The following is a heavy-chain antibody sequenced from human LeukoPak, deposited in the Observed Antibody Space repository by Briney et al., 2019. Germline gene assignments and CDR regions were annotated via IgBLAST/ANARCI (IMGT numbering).Heavy chain of an antibody. J-gene: IGHJ4*02. D-gene: IGHD6-13*01. CDR1: GGSISSYY. Sequence: PSETLSLTCTVYGGSISSYYWSWIRQPPGKGLEWIGYIYYSGSTNYNPSLKSRVTISVDTSKNQFSLKLSSVTAADTAVYYCARAPTTYSSSWYSFDYWGQGTLVTVSS. CDR2: IYYSGST. V-gene: IGHV4-59*01. CDR3: ARAPTTYSSSWYSFDY.